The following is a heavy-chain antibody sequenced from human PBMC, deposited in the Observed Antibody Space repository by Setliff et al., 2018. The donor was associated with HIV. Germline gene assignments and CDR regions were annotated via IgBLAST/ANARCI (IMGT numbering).Heavy chain of an antibody. J-gene: IGHJ4*02. CDR3: ARENNFDY. CDR1: GFTFNIYA. CDR2: ISGSSGTT. Sequence: GESLKISCAASGFTFNIYAMSWVRQAPGKGLEWVSAISGSSGTTYYAASVKGRFTISRDTSRNTLYLQMNSLRVEDSALYYCARENNFDYWGQGTLVTVSS. V-gene: IGHV3-23*01.